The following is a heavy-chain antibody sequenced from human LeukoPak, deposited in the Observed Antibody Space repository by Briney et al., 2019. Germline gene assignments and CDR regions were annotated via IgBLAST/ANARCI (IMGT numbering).Heavy chain of an antibody. D-gene: IGHD4/OR15-4a*01. CDR1: GFTFSSYE. J-gene: IGHJ4*02. CDR2: ISSSGSTI. Sequence: PGGSLRLSCSASGFTFSSYEMNWVRQAPGKGLEWVSYISSSGSTIYYADSVKGRFTISRVNAKNSLYLQMNSLRAEDTAVYYCARGHDYGGHFDYWGQGTLVTVSS. V-gene: IGHV3-48*03. CDR3: ARGHDYGGHFDY.